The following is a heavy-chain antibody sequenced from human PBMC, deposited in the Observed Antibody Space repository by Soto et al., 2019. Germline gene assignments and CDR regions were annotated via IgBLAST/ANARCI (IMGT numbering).Heavy chain of an antibody. D-gene: IGHD3-3*01. J-gene: IGHJ6*03. CDR3: ARADDFYYYYMDV. Sequence: GGSLRLSCAASGFNISSYWMSWVRKAPGKGLEWVANIKQDGSEKYYVDSVKGRFTISRDNAKNSLYLQMNSLRAEDTAVYYCARADDFYYYYMDVWGKGTTVTVSS. CDR1: GFNISSYW. V-gene: IGHV3-7*01. CDR2: IKQDGSEK.